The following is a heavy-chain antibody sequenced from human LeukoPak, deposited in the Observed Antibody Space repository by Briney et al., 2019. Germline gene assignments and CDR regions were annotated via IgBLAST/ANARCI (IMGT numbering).Heavy chain of an antibody. CDR3: ARGNEEMATPDFDY. D-gene: IGHD5-24*01. Sequence: GGSLRLSCAASGFTFSDYYMSWIRQAPGKGLEWVSYISSSGSTIYYADSVKGRFTISRDNAKNSLYLQMNSLRAEDTAAYYCARGNEEMATPDFDYWGQGTLVTVSS. V-gene: IGHV3-11*01. CDR1: GFTFSDYY. CDR2: ISSSGSTI. J-gene: IGHJ4*02.